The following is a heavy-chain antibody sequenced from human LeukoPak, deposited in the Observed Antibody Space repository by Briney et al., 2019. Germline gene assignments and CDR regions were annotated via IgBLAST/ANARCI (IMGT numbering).Heavy chain of an antibody. CDR3: ARVYPGDDFWSGYYIRNQNYYYYGMDV. Sequence: SVKVSCTASGGTFSSYAISWVRQAPGQGLEWMGGIIPIFGTANYAQKFQGRVTITADESTSTAYMELSSLRSEDTAVYYCARVYPGDDFWSGYYIRNQNYYYYGMDVWGQGTTVTVSS. V-gene: IGHV1-69*13. CDR2: IIPIFGTA. J-gene: IGHJ6*02. D-gene: IGHD3-3*01. CDR1: GGTFSSYA.